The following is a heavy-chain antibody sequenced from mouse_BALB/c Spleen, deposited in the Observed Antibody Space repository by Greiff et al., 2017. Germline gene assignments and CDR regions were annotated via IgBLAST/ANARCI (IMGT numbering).Heavy chain of an antibody. J-gene: IGHJ4*01. CDR2: IWSGGST. D-gene: IGHD2-12*01. CDR1: GFSLTSYG. CDR3: VRNLRRDAMDY. V-gene: IGHV2-2-2*01. Sequence: VKLMESGPGLVQPSQSLSITCTVSGFSLTSYGVHWVRQSPGKGLEWLGVIWSGGSTDYNAAFISRLSISKDNSKSQVFFKMNSLQADDTAIYYCVRNLRRDAMDYWGQGTSVTVSS.